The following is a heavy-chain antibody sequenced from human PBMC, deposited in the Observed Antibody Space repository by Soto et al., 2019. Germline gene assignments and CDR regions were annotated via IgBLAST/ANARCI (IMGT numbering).Heavy chain of an antibody. CDR2: ISYHGSNK. Sequence: SLGLSCAASGFTFSSYAMHCVRQAPGKGLERVSVISYHGSNKYYADSVKGRFTISRDISKNTLYLHMNSLTAEDTAVYYCARVKSSWYYGMDVWGQGTTVTVSS. D-gene: IGHD6-13*01. CDR1: GFTFSSYA. V-gene: IGHV3-30-3*01. CDR3: ARVKSSWYYGMDV. J-gene: IGHJ6*02.